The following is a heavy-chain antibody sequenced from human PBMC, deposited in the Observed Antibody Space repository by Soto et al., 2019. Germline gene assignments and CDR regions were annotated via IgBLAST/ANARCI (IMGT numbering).Heavy chain of an antibody. V-gene: IGHV1-69*06. CDR1: GGTFSSYA. CDR2: NIPIFGTA. Sequence: QVQLVQSGAEVKKPGSSVKVSCKASGGTFSSYAISWVRQAPGQGLEWMGGNIPIFGTANYAQKFQGRVTITADKCTRTAYMEVSSLRSEDTAVYYCARGGEWLLSYWFDPWGQGTLVTVSS. D-gene: IGHD3-3*01. J-gene: IGHJ5*02. CDR3: ARGGEWLLSYWFDP.